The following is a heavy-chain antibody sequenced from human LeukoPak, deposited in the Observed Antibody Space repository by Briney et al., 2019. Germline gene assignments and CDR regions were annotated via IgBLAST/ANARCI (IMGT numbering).Heavy chain of an antibody. Sequence: SETLSLTCAVYGGSFSGYYWSWIRQPPGKGLEWIGEINHSGSTNYNPSLKSRVTISVDTSKNQFSLKLSSVTAADTAVYYCARNRCNSISCPFDYWGQGTVVTVSS. CDR2: INHSGST. V-gene: IGHV4-34*01. D-gene: IGHD2/OR15-2a*01. CDR3: ARNRCNSISCPFDY. CDR1: GGSFSGYY. J-gene: IGHJ4*02.